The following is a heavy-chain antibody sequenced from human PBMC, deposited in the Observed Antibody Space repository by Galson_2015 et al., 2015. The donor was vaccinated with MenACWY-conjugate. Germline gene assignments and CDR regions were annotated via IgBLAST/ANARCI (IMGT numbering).Heavy chain of an antibody. D-gene: IGHD5-18*01. J-gene: IGHJ4*02. V-gene: IGHV5-51*01. Sequence: QSGAEVTKPGESLRISCKGSGYSFTSYWLGWVRQMPGEGLEWMGIIYPGDSDTRYSPSFQGQVTISADKSLSTAYLQWSSLKASDTAMYYCARQPDTARFSVAIDYWGQGTLVTVSS. CDR2: IYPGDSDT. CDR3: ARQPDTARFSVAIDY. CDR1: GYSFTSYW.